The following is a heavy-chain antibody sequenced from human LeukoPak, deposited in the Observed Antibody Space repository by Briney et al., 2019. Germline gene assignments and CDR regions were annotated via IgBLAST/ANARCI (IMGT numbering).Heavy chain of an antibody. J-gene: IGHJ3*02. CDR1: GGSISSYY. CDR2: IYYSGST. Sequence: SETLSLTCTVSGGSISSYYWSWIRQPPGKGLEWIGYIYYSGSTNYNPSLKSRVTISVDTSKNQFSLKLSSVTAADTAVYYCARHDYSDAFDIWGQGTVVTVSS. D-gene: IGHD2-15*01. V-gene: IGHV4-59*08. CDR3: ARHDYSDAFDI.